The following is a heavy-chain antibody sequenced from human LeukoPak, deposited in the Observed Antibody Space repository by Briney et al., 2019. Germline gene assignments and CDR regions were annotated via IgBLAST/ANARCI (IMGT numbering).Heavy chain of an antibody. CDR1: GFTFSSYA. CDR2: ISYDGSNK. V-gene: IGHV3-30-3*01. Sequence: GRSLRLSCAASGFTFSSYAMHWVRRAPGKGLEWVAVISYDGSNKYYADSVKGRFTISRDNSKNTLYLQMNSLRAEDTAVYYCARDRVGATDYFDYWGQGTLVTVSS. J-gene: IGHJ4*02. D-gene: IGHD1-26*01. CDR3: ARDRVGATDYFDY.